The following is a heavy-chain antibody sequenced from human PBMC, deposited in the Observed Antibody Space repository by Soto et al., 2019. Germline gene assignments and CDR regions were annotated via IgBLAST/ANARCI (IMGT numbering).Heavy chain of an antibody. J-gene: IGHJ3*02. V-gene: IGHV1-69*13. CDR1: GGTFSSYA. Sequence: GASVKVSCKASGGTFSSYAISWVRQAPGQGLEWMGGIIPIFGTANYAQKFQGRVTITADESTSTAYMELSSLRSEDTAVYYCAHSARKYYYDSSGYAFDISGQRTIVTVSS. D-gene: IGHD3-22*01. CDR2: IIPIFGTA. CDR3: AHSARKYYYDSSGYAFDI.